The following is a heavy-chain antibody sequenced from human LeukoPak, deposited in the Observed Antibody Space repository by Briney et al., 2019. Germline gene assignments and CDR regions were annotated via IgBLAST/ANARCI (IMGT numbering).Heavy chain of an antibody. J-gene: IGHJ6*03. Sequence: PSETLSLTCSVSDDSITMYYWTWIRQPPGKGLEWIEYVDQTGGTNFNPSLNGRVSISRDTTKNLFSLRLRSVTAADTAVYFCARGRVSSSTWYSTYYYYFYMDVWGKGTTVTVSS. V-gene: IGHV4-59*01. D-gene: IGHD1-1*01. CDR2: VDQTGGT. CDR1: DDSITMYY. CDR3: ARGRVSSSTWYSTYYYYFYMDV.